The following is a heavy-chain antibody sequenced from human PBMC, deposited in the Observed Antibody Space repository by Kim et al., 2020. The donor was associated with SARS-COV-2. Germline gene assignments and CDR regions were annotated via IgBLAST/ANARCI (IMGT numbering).Heavy chain of an antibody. J-gene: IGHJ6*02. D-gene: IGHD5-18*01. Sequence: GGSLRLSCAASGFTFSPYWMSWVRQVPGKGLEWVATIQKDGSEKYYVDSVKGRFTISRDSAKKSLYLQMNSLRAEDTALYYCARGGYTLDVWGQGTTVTV. CDR2: IQKDGSEK. V-gene: IGHV3-7*01. CDR3: ARGGYTLDV. CDR1: GFTFSPYW.